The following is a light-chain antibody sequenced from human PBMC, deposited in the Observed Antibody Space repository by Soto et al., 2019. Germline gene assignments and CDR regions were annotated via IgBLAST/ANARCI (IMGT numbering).Light chain of an antibody. CDR2: GVS. CDR3: HQYGSTPRT. CDR1: QSVSSSS. J-gene: IGKJ1*01. Sequence: EIVLTQSPGTLSLSPGERATLSCRASQSVSSSSLAWYQHKPGQAPRLLIYGVSSRATDIPDRFSGSGSGTDFTLTVDRLEPEDFAVYYCHQYGSTPRTFGQGTKVEIK. V-gene: IGKV3-20*01.